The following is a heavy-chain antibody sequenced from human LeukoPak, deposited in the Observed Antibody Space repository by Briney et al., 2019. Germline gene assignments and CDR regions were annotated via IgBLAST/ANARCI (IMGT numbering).Heavy chain of an antibody. J-gene: IGHJ3*02. CDR1: GFTFDDYG. Sequence: GGSLRLSCAASGFTFDDYGMNWVRQAPGKGLECVSGINWNGVSTGYADSVKGRFTISRDNAKNSLYLQMNSLRAEDTAVYYCAREEDCGDCYSRGWDAFDIWGQGTMVTVSS. CDR2: INWNGVST. V-gene: IGHV3-20*04. CDR3: AREEDCGDCYSRGWDAFDI. D-gene: IGHD2-21*02.